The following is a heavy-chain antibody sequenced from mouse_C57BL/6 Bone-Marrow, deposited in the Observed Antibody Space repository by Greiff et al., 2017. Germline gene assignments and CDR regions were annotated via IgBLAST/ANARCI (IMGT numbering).Heavy chain of an antibody. D-gene: IGHD2-3*01. CDR1: GFNIKDDY. V-gene: IGHV14-4*01. CDR3: TTDYDGYFDV. Sequence: EVQLQQSGAELVRPGASVKLSCTASGFNIKDDYMHWVKQRPEQGLEWIGWIDPENGDTEYASKFQGKATITADTSSNTAYLQLSSLTSEDTAVYYGTTDYDGYFDVWGTGTTVTVSS. J-gene: IGHJ1*03. CDR2: IDPENGDT.